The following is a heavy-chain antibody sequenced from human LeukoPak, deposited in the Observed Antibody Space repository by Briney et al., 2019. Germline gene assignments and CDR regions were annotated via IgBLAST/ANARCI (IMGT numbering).Heavy chain of an antibody. Sequence: SETLSLTCTVSGCSISSYYWSWIRQPPGKGLDWIGYIYYSGSTNYNPSLKSRVTISVDTTKNQFSLKLSSVTAADTAVYYCARDHTLKAVAGTGDAFDIWGQGTMVTVSS. D-gene: IGHD6-19*01. CDR3: ARDHTLKAVAGTGDAFDI. CDR2: IYYSGST. CDR1: GCSISSYY. J-gene: IGHJ3*02. V-gene: IGHV4-59*01.